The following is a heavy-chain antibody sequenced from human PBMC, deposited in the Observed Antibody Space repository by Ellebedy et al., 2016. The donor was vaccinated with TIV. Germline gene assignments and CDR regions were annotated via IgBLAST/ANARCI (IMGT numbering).Heavy chain of an antibody. CDR3: ATDGSYGDYRSPTHAFVM. J-gene: IGHJ3*02. CDR1: GFSFGSYW. D-gene: IGHD4-17*01. CDR2: MNQDGSDK. V-gene: IGHV3-7*01. Sequence: GGSLRLSCAASGFSFGSYWMTWVRQAPGKGLQWVANMNQDGSDKYYVDSVRGRFTISRDNAKDSLYLQMNSLRADDTAVYYCATDGSYGDYRSPTHAFVMWGQGTMVAVSS.